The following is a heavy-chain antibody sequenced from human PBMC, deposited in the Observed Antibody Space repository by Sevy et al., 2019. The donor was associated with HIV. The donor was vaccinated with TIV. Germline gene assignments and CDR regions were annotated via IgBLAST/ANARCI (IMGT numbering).Heavy chain of an antibody. D-gene: IGHD3-10*01. J-gene: IGHJ6*02. CDR2: IWYDGSNK. Sequence: GGSLRLSCAASGFTFSSYGMHWVRQAPGKGLEWVAVIWYDGSNKYYADSVKGRFTISRDNSKNTLYLQMNSLRAEDTAVYYCVRGEGTSGDGMDVWGQGTTVTVSS. V-gene: IGHV3-33*01. CDR3: VRGEGTSGDGMDV. CDR1: GFTFSSYG.